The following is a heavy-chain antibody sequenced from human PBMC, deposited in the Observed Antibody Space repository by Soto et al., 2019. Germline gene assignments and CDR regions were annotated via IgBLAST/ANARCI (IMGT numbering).Heavy chain of an antibody. V-gene: IGHV4-39*01. J-gene: IGHJ4*02. CDR3: ARHVYDFWSGYYFDY. CDR2: IYYSGST. CDR1: GGSISSSSYY. D-gene: IGHD3-3*01. Sequence: PSETLSLTCTVSGGSISSSSYYWGWIRQPPGKGLEWIGSIYYSGSTYYNPSLKSRVTISVDTSKNQFSLKLSPVTAADTAVYYCARHVYDFWSGYYFDYWGQGTLVTVSS.